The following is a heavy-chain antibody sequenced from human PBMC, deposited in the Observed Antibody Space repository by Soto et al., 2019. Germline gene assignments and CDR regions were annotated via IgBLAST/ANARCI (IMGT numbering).Heavy chain of an antibody. CDR1: GYTFTGYY. J-gene: IGHJ5*02. V-gene: IGHV1-2*04. D-gene: IGHD3-22*01. CDR2: INPNSGGT. CDR3: PLSREADPDYYNSSGWAYNWFDP. Sequence: ASVKVSCKASGYTFTGYYMHWVRQAPGQGLEWMGWINPNSGGTNYAQKFQGWVTMTRDTSISTAYMELSRVGSGDTAVYYCPLSREADPDYYNSSGWAYNWFDPWGQGTLVTVSS.